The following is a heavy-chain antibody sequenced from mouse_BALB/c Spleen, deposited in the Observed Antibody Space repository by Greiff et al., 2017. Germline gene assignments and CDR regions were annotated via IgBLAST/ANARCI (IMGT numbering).Heavy chain of an antibody. CDR1: GFTFSSFG. CDR3: ARSGYYGSSYRYFDV. V-gene: IGHV5-17*02. CDR2: ISSGSSTI. Sequence: EVKLVESGGGLVQPGGSRKLSCAASGFTFSSFGMHWVRQAPEKGLEWVAYISSGSSTIYYADTVKGRFTISRDNPKNTLFLQMTSLRSEDTAMYYCARSGYYGSSYRYFDVWGAGTTVTVSS. J-gene: IGHJ1*01. D-gene: IGHD1-1*01.